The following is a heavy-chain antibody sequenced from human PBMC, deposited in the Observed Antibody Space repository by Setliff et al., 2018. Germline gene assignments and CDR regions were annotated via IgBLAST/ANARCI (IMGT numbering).Heavy chain of an antibody. CDR3: ASSSGGNYEAYFDY. D-gene: IGHD2-15*01. Sequence: GGSLRLSCAASGFTFVNYWMHWVRQAPGKGLVWVAVISYDGTITHYVDSVKGRFSISRDNSQNTLYLQMNSLSPEDTALYYCASSSGGNYEAYFDYWGQGTLVTVSS. J-gene: IGHJ4*02. CDR2: ISYDGTIT. V-gene: IGHV3-30*03. CDR1: GFTFVNYW.